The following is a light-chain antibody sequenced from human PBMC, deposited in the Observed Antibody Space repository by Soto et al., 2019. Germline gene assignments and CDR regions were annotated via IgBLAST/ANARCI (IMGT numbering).Light chain of an antibody. CDR3: QQYGDSPT. J-gene: IGKJ1*01. CDR2: DAS. V-gene: IGKV3-20*01. CDR1: QTISSNY. Sequence: TQSPSTLSGSVGDTVTITCRASQTISSNYVAWYQQKPGQAPRLLIYDASSRATGIPNRFSGSGSGTDFTLTISRLEPEDFAVFYCQQYGDSPTFGQGTKVDIK.